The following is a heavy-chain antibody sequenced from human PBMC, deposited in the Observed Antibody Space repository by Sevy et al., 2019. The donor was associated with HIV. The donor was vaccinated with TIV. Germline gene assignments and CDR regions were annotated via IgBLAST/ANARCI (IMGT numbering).Heavy chain of an antibody. J-gene: IGHJ4*02. Sequence: GGSLRLSCAASGFTFSSYSMNWVRQAPGKGLEWVSSISSSSSYIYYADSVKGRFTISRDNAKNSLYLQMNSLRAEDTAVYYCARDHFVWGSYRYNNDHWGQGTLVTVSS. CDR3: ARDHFVWGSYRYNNDH. CDR2: ISSSSSYI. D-gene: IGHD3-16*02. CDR1: GFTFSSYS. V-gene: IGHV3-21*01.